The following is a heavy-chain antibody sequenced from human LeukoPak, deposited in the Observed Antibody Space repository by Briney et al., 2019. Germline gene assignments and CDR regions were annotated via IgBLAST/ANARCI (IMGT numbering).Heavy chain of an antibody. CDR2: IKQDGSEK. J-gene: IGHJ4*02. CDR3: ARHGSGSYNIPLGWYFDY. Sequence: PGGSLRLSCAASGFTFSSYWMSWVRQAPGKGLEWVANIKQDGSEKYYVDSVKGRSTISRDNAKNSLYLQMNSLRAEDTAVYYCARHGSGSYNIPLGWYFDYWGQGTLVTVSS. D-gene: IGHD3-10*01. CDR1: GFTFSSYW. V-gene: IGHV3-7*01.